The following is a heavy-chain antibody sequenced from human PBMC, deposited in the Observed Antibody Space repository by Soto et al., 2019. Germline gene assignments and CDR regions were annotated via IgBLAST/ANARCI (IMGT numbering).Heavy chain of an antibody. Sequence: EVHLLESGGGLVQPGGSLRLSCAASGFTFSSFGMNWVRQAPGKGLEWVSLISDSGGTTFHADSVKGRFSISRDNSKNTLYLQMNSLRGEDTAVYYCAKAARTTTLYNFDFWGQGTLVTVSS. J-gene: IGHJ4*02. D-gene: IGHD1-1*01. CDR3: AKAARTTTLYNFDF. CDR2: ISDSGGTT. V-gene: IGHV3-23*01. CDR1: GFTFSSFG.